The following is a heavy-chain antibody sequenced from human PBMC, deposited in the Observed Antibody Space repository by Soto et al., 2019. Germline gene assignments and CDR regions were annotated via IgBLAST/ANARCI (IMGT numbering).Heavy chain of an antibody. V-gene: IGHV4-39*01. J-gene: IGHJ6*03. CDR2: VYYTGDA. D-gene: IGHD6-13*01. Sequence: SETLSLTCTVSGGSIISSSDYYWGWIRQPPGKGLEWIGSVYYTGDAYYNPSLESRVTISVDTSKNQFSLNLNSVTATDTAVYYCARQVRRCSSTYYCFYSYMDGWGKGTTVTVSS. CDR3: ARQVRRCSSTYYCFYSYMDG. CDR1: GGSIISSSDYY.